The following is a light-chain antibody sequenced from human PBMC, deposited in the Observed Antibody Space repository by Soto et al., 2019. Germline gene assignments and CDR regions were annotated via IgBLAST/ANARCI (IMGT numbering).Light chain of an antibody. CDR2: DVS. V-gene: IGKV3-11*01. Sequence: EIVLTQSPATLSLSPGEGATLSCRASQSVSSSLAWYQQKPGQALRLLIYDVSNRATGVPPRFSGSGSGTDFTLTLSSLEPEDFAVYYCQQRSNWIPFGQGTRLEIE. CDR3: QQRSNWIP. J-gene: IGKJ5*01. CDR1: QSVSSS.